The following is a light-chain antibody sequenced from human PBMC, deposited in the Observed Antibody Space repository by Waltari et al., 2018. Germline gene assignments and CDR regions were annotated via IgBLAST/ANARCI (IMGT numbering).Light chain of an antibody. CDR3: QQRGTLPAT. Sequence: EIVLTQSPGTAPLSPGDRVTLSCSASQSVGSSSLARYQQKPGQAPRLVIYLASRRATVIPDRFSGSGSGTGFSRAMSRMEPEDFAVYYCQQRGTLPATIGQGTKVEI. V-gene: IGKV3-20*01. J-gene: IGKJ1*01. CDR2: LAS. CDR1: QSVGSSS.